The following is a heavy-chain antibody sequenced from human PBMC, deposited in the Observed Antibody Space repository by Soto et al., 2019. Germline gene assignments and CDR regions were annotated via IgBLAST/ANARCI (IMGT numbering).Heavy chain of an antibody. Sequence: GGSLRLSCAASGFTFSSYSMNWVRQAPGKGLEWVSYISSSISTIYYADSVKGRFTISRDNAKNSLYLQMNSLRAEDTAVYYCARDDLVPAAEYFDYWGQGTLVTVSS. V-gene: IGHV3-48*01. CDR3: ARDDLVPAAEYFDY. J-gene: IGHJ4*02. CDR1: GFTFSSYS. CDR2: ISSSISTI. D-gene: IGHD2-2*01.